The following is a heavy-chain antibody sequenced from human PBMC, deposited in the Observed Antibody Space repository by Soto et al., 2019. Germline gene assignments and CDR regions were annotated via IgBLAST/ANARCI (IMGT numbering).Heavy chain of an antibody. CDR3: ARGYRYCSSTSCSGYYYYYMDV. J-gene: IGHJ6*03. V-gene: IGHV4-34*01. CDR2: INHSGST. D-gene: IGHD2-2*01. Sequence: SETLSLTCAVYGGSFSGYYWSWIRQPPGKGLEWIGEINHSGSTNYNPSLKGRVTISLDTSKNQFSLRLSSVTAADTAVYYCARGYRYCSSTSCSGYYYYYMDVWGKGTTVTVSS. CDR1: GGSFSGYY.